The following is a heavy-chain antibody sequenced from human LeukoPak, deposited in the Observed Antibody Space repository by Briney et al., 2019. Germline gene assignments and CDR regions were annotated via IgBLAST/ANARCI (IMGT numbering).Heavy chain of an antibody. V-gene: IGHV4-39*01. Sequence: TPSETLSLTCTVSGGSISSSSYYWGWIRQPPGKGLEWIGSIYYSGSTYYNPSLKSRVTISVDTSKNQFSLKLSSVTATDTAVYYCVRRVHIVVVTAVDNWFDPWGQGTLVTVSS. J-gene: IGHJ5*02. CDR3: VRRVHIVVVTAVDNWFDP. CDR1: GGSISSSSYY. D-gene: IGHD2-21*02. CDR2: IYYSGST.